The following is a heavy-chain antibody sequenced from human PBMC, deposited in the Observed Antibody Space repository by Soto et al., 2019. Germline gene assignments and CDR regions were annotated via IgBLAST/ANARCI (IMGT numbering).Heavy chain of an antibody. D-gene: IGHD3-16*02. J-gene: IGHJ4*02. CDR1: GYTFSSYT. CDR2: IAGGNGNR. V-gene: IGHV1-3*01. Sequence: QVHLVQSESEVKKPGASVKVSCKASGYTFSSYTMNWVRQAPGQRPEWMGWIAGGNGNRKYSQKFQDRVTITRDTSASTVYLELSRLRSEDTAVYYCAREGEYDSIWGSYRLHFDNWGQGTLVTVSS. CDR3: AREGEYDSIWGSYRLHFDN.